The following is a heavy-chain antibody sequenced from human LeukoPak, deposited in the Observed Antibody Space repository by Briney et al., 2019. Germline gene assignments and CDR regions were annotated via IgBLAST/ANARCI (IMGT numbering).Heavy chain of an antibody. CDR1: DGSSSGYY. D-gene: IGHD2/OR15-2a*01. V-gene: IGHV4-34*01. CDR3: ARDPITAFPAHDAFDI. CDR2: INHSGST. J-gene: IGHJ3*02. Sequence: SETLSLTCADYDGSSSGYYWSWIRQPPGKGLEWIGEINHSGSTNYNPSLKSRVTISVDTSKNQFSLKLSSVTAADTAVYYCARDPITAFPAHDAFDIWGQGTMVTVSS.